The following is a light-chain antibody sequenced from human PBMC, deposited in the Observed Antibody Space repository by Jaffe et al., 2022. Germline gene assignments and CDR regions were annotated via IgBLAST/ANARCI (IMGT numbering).Light chain of an antibody. CDR3: QQYVRSPHT. CDR2: GAS. Sequence: EIVLTQSPGTLSLSPGERVTLSCRASQSLSRGNLAWFQQKPGQAPRLLVYGASSRATGIPDRFSGSGSGTDFTLTISRLEPEDFAVYYCQQYVRSPHTFGQGTKLEIK. CDR1: QSLSRGN. J-gene: IGKJ2*01. V-gene: IGKV3-20*01.